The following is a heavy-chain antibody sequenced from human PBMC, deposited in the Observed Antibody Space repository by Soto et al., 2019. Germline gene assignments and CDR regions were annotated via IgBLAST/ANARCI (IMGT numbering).Heavy chain of an antibody. Sequence: ASVKVSCKASGYTFTSYDINWVRQATGQGLEWMGWMNPNSGNTSYAQKFQGRVTMTRNTSISTAYVELSSLRSEDTAVYYCARGGGITIFGVVPHSGMDVWGQGTTVTVSS. D-gene: IGHD3-3*01. V-gene: IGHV1-8*01. CDR3: ARGGGITIFGVVPHSGMDV. J-gene: IGHJ6*02. CDR1: GYTFTSYD. CDR2: MNPNSGNT.